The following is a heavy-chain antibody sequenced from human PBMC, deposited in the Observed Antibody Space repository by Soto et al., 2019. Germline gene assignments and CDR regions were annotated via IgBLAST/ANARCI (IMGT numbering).Heavy chain of an antibody. D-gene: IGHD3-10*01. CDR2: IYHSGST. CDR3: AGRSSLASVQVYFGEISNYNWFDP. V-gene: IGHV4-39*01. Sequence: SETLSLTCTVSNGSISSAIYYWGWIRQPPGKGLEWIGSIYHSGSTYYSPSLQGRVTISVDTSKNQFSLKLSSVTAADTAVYFCAGRSSLASVQVYFGEISNYNWFDPWGQGTLVTVSS. J-gene: IGHJ5*02. CDR1: NGSISSAIYY.